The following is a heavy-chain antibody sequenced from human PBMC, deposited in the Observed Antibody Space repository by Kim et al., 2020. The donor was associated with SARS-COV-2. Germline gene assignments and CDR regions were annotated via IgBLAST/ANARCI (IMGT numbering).Heavy chain of an antibody. V-gene: IGHV3-11*05. CDR2: ISSSSSYT. J-gene: IGHJ3*02. Sequence: GGSLRLSCAASGFTFSDYYMTWIRLAPGKGLEWVSYISSSSSYTNYADSVKGRFTISRDNAKNSLYLQMNSLRAEDTAVYYCARGIGSVVRGVIRAFDMWGQGTMVTVSS. CDR1: GFTFSDYY. D-gene: IGHD3-10*01. CDR3: ARGIGSVVRGVIRAFDM.